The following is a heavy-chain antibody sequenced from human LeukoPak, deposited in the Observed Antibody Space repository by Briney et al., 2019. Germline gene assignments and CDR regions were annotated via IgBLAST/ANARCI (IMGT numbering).Heavy chain of an antibody. CDR2: IGSSGGSR. CDR3: AREDGDAFDT. CDR1: GFTFSSYE. J-gene: IGHJ3*02. Sequence: GGSLRLSCRASGFTFSSYEMDWVRRAPGKGLEWVSYIGSSGGSRYYADSVKGRFTTSRDNAKNSLYLQMNSLRAEDTAVYYCAREDGDAFDTWGQGTMVTVSS. D-gene: IGHD5-24*01. V-gene: IGHV3-48*03.